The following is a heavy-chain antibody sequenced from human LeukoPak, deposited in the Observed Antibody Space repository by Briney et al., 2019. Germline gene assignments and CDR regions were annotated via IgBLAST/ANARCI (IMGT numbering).Heavy chain of an antibody. V-gene: IGHV1-2*02. D-gene: IGHD3-10*01. J-gene: IGHJ5*02. CDR1: GYTFTGYY. Sequence: ASVKVSCKASGYTFTGYYMHWVRQAPGQGLEWMGWINPNSGGTNYAQKFQGRVTMTRDTSISTAYMELSRLRSDDTAVYYCARSRGLWFGELVGNWFDPWGQGTLVTVSS. CDR2: INPNSGGT. CDR3: ARSRGLWFGELVGNWFDP.